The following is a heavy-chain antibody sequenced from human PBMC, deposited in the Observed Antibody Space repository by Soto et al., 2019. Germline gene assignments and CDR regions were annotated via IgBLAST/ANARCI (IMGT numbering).Heavy chain of an antibody. J-gene: IGHJ4*02. CDR2: IIPIFGTA. Sequence: GASVKVSCKASGYTFTGYYMHWVRQAPGQGLEWMGGIIPIFGTANYAQKFQGRVTITADESTSTAYMELSSLRSEDTAVYYCQGDYGSSYWGQGTLVTVSS. V-gene: IGHV1-69*13. D-gene: IGHD4-17*01. CDR3: QGDYGSSY. CDR1: GYTFTGYY.